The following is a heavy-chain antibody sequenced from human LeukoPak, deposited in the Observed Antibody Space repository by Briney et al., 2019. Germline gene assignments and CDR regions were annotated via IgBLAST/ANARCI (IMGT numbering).Heavy chain of an antibody. Sequence: SETLSLTCAVSGGSISDRTWWSWVRQSPGWGLEWIAEIYSDYTNYNPSLKSRVDISVDKSKNHFSLKLSSLTAADTAVYYCVLGSGAILLEDWGPGTLVIVSS. CDR2: IYSDYT. V-gene: IGHV4-4*02. J-gene: IGHJ4*02. D-gene: IGHD3-10*01. CDR3: VLGSGAILLED. CDR1: GGSISDRTW.